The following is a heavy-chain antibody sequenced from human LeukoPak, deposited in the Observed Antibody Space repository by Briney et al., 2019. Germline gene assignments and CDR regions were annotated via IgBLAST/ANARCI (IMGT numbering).Heavy chain of an antibody. Sequence: ASVKVSCKTSSYTFTNFGVTWVRQAPGQGLEWMGWISAYNGNTNYAQNLQGRVTMTTDTSTSTAYMELRSLRSDDTAVYYCARGTSWPPYFFDYWGQGTLVTVSS. CDR3: ARGTSWPPYFFDY. CDR1: SYTFTNFG. V-gene: IGHV1-18*01. CDR2: ISAYNGNT. D-gene: IGHD6-13*01. J-gene: IGHJ4*02.